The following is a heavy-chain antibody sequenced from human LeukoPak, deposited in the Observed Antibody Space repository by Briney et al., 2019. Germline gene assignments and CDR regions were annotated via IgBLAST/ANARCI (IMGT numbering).Heavy chain of an antibody. CDR3: ATEGPNYYMDV. J-gene: IGHJ6*03. CDR1: GGTFSKFG. CDR2: IIPMFGAA. Sequence: SVKVSCKASGGTFSKFGISWVRQAPREGLEWMGGIIPMFGAANYAQKFQGRVTITTDESTTTAHMELISLTSDDTAVYFCATEGPNYYMDVWGKGTTVTVSS. V-gene: IGHV1-69*05.